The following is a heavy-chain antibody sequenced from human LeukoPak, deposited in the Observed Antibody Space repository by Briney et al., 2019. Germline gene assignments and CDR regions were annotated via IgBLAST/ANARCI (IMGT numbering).Heavy chain of an antibody. Sequence: GGSLRLSCAASGFTVSSNYMSWVRQAPGKGLEWVSVIYSGGTTYYADSVKGRFTISRDSSKNTLYLQMNSLRAEDTAVYYCAKDLGRGYDWGDWGQGTLVTVSS. V-gene: IGHV3-53*01. CDR2: IYSGGTT. J-gene: IGHJ4*02. CDR3: AKDLGRGYDWGD. CDR1: GFTVSSNY. D-gene: IGHD5-12*01.